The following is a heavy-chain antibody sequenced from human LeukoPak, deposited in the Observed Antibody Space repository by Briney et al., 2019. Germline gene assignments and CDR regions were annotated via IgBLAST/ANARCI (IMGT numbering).Heavy chain of an antibody. J-gene: IGHJ4*02. CDR1: GGTFSSYA. Sequence: GSSVKASCKASGGTFSSYAISWVRQAPGQGLEWMGGIIPIFGTANYAQKFQGRVTITADESTSTAYMELSSLRSEDTAVYYCARVAYYYDSSGYYFGYWGRGTLVTVSS. D-gene: IGHD3-22*01. CDR3: ARVAYYYDSSGYYFGY. V-gene: IGHV1-69*01. CDR2: IIPIFGTA.